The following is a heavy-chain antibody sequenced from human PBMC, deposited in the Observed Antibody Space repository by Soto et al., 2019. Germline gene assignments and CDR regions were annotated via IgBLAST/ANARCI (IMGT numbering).Heavy chain of an antibody. CDR2: INHSGST. Sequence: SETMSLTCAVYGGYFSGYYLSWIRQPPGKGLEWIGEINHSGSTNYNPSLKSRVTISVDTSKNQFSLKLSSVTAADTAVYYCARVGIAARPFDYWGQGTLVTVSS. V-gene: IGHV4-34*01. CDR1: GGYFSGYY. CDR3: ARVGIAARPFDY. J-gene: IGHJ4*02. D-gene: IGHD6-13*01.